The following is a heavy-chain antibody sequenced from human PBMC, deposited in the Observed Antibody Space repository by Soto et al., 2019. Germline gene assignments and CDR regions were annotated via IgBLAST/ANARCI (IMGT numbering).Heavy chain of an antibody. D-gene: IGHD1-26*01. V-gene: IGHV3-23*01. CDR2: ISGSGSST. J-gene: IGHJ4*02. Sequence: EVQLLESGGGLVQPGGSLRLSCAASGFTFSSYAMHWVRQAPGKGLEWVSVISGSGSSTYYADSVKGRFTISRDNSKNTLYLEMTSLRAEDTAVNYCASRRSAWDFDYWGQGTLVTVSS. CDR1: GFTFSSYA. CDR3: ASRRSAWDFDY.